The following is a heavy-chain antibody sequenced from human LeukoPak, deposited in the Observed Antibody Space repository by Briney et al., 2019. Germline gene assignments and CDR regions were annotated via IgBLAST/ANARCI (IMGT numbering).Heavy chain of an antibody. J-gene: IGHJ4*02. CDR3: ARMYYDSSGYYSYFDY. V-gene: IGHV1-18*01. Sequence: VKVSRKASGYTFTSYGISWVRQAPGQGLEWMGWISVYNGNTNYAQKLQGRVTMTTDTSTSTAYMELRSLRSDDTAVYYCARMYYDSSGYYSYFDYWGQGTLVTVSS. CDR1: GYTFTSYG. CDR2: ISVYNGNT. D-gene: IGHD3-22*01.